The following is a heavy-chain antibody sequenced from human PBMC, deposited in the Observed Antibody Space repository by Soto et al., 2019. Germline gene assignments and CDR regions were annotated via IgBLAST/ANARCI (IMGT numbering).Heavy chain of an antibody. CDR3: GKILVGATGHTDADS. V-gene: IGHV4-39*01. J-gene: IGHJ4*02. CDR2: IDNNGVT. Sequence: PSETLSLTCIVSGGSVYSNGHYWGWIRQPPGKGLEWIGSIDNNGVTNYNSSLKSRVTISRDTSKNQFSLRLTSVTAADTAVYYCGKILVGATGHTDADSCGPGTLATVSS. D-gene: IGHD2-15*01. CDR1: GGSVYSNGHY.